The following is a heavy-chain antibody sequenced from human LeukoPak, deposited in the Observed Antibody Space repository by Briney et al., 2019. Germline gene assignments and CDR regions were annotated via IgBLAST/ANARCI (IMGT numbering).Heavy chain of an antibody. V-gene: IGHV4-30-4*01. D-gene: IGHD4-17*01. Sequence: SETLSLTCTVSGGSLTSAEYHWSWIRQPPGKGLEWIGYIYYSGSTYYTPSLNSRITISLDTSKNQLPLKVTSVTAADTAVYYCARTTARVFDSWGQGTLVTVSS. CDR1: GGSLTSAEYH. CDR2: IYYSGST. CDR3: ARTTARVFDS. J-gene: IGHJ4*02.